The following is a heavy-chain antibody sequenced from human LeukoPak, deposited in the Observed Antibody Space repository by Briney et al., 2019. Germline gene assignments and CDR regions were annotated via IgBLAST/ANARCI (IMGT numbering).Heavy chain of an antibody. Sequence: PSETLSLTRAVYGGSFSGYYWSWIRQPPGKGLEWIGEINHSGSTNYNPSLKSRVTISVDTSKNQFSLKLSSVTAADTAVYYCARGRSDLGDNWFDPWGQGTLVTVSS. D-gene: IGHD6-25*01. CDR2: INHSGST. J-gene: IGHJ5*02. V-gene: IGHV4-34*01. CDR1: GGSFSGYY. CDR3: ARGRSDLGDNWFDP.